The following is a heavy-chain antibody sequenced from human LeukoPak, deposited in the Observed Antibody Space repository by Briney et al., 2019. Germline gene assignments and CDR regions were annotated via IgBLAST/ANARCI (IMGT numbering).Heavy chain of an antibody. J-gene: IGHJ4*02. CDR2: ISEGGGST. CDR3: GRDFGGSSDY. CDR1: GFTFSSHA. D-gene: IGHD5-12*01. V-gene: IGHV3-23*01. Sequence: GGSLRLSCAASGFTFSSHAMSWVRQAPGKGLEWVSGISEGGGSTYYADSVKGRFTISRDNSKNTLYLQMNSLRAEDTAVYYCGRDFGGSSDYWGQGTLVTVSS.